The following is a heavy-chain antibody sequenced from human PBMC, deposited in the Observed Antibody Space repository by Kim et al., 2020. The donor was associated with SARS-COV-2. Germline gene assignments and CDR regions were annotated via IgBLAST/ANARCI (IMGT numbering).Heavy chain of an antibody. Sequence: RVTISVDTSKNQFSLKLSSVTAADTAVYYCARHPTIRTRGYSYGNDAFDIWGQGTMVTVSS. J-gene: IGHJ3*02. D-gene: IGHD5-18*01. CDR3: ARHPTIRTRGYSYGNDAFDI. V-gene: IGHV4-39*01.